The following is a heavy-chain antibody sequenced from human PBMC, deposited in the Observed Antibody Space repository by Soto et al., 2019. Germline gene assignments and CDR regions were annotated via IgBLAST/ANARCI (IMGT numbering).Heavy chain of an antibody. D-gene: IGHD3-3*01. V-gene: IGHV3-23*01. CDR3: AKDSWAIFGVPAGEYYAMDV. CDR2: ISGSGGTT. CDR1: GFTFENYA. J-gene: IGHJ6*02. Sequence: AGGSLRLCCVASGFTFENYAMSWVREAGGKGLEWVSAISGSGGTTYYSDSVKGRFTISRDNSKNTVYLQMNDLRVEDAAEYFCAKDSWAIFGVPAGEYYAMDVWGQGTTVTVSS.